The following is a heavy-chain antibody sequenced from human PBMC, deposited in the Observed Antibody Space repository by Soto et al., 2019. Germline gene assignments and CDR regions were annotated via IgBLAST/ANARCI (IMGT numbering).Heavy chain of an antibody. CDR3: ARDQHGDYSSAS. Sequence: QVQLVQSGPEVKKPGASVKVSCKASGYTFTSYGISWVRQAPGQGLEWMGWTSAYNGNTNYAQKLQGRVTMTTDTSRSTGCMELMSRRSDDTAVYYCARDQHGDYSSASWGQGALVTVSS. D-gene: IGHD2-21*02. J-gene: IGHJ5*02. V-gene: IGHV1-18*01. CDR1: GYTFTSYG. CDR2: TSAYNGNT.